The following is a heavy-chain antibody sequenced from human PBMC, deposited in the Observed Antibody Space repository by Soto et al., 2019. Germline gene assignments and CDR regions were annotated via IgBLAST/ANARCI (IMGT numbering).Heavy chain of an antibody. Sequence: QVQLVQSGPEVRRPGASVKVSCTASGYNFNTDGVSWVRQAPGQGLEWMGFISAYNGFTAFAPSLHGRLTLTTDTSTNTAYMELRSLTSDDTAVYYCARTGELRLDSWGQGTLVTVSS. D-gene: IGHD1-7*01. J-gene: IGHJ4*02. CDR1: GYNFNTDG. CDR3: ARTGELRLDS. CDR2: ISAYNGFT. V-gene: IGHV1-18*01.